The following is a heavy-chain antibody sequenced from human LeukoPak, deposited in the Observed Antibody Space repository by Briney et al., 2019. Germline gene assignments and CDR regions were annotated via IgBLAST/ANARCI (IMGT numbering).Heavy chain of an antibody. Sequence: SVKVSCKASGGTFISHAISWVRQAPGQGLEWMGGIIPIFGTANYAQKFQGRVTITADESTSTAYMELSSLRSEDTAVYYCALALRYCSGGSCYSQVSDYWGQGTLVTVSS. J-gene: IGHJ4*02. CDR3: ALALRYCSGGSCYSQVSDY. CDR1: GGTFISHA. CDR2: IIPIFGTA. V-gene: IGHV1-69*13. D-gene: IGHD2-15*01.